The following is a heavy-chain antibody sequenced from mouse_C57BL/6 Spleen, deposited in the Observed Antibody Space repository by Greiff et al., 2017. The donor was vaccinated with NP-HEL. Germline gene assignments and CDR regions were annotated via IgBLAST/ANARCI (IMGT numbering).Heavy chain of an antibody. CDR2: ISSGSSTI. Sequence: DVHLVESGGGLVKPGGSLKLSCAASGFTFSDYGMHWVRQAPEKGLEWVAYISSGSSTIYYADTVKGRFTISRDNAKNTLFLQMTSLRSEDTSMYYCARRDYYGRAMDYWGQGTSVTVSS. J-gene: IGHJ4*01. CDR1: GFTFSDYG. V-gene: IGHV5-17*01. D-gene: IGHD1-2*01. CDR3: ARRDYYGRAMDY.